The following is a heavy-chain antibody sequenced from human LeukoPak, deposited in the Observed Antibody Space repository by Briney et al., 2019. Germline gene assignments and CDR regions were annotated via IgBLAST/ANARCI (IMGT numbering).Heavy chain of an antibody. D-gene: IGHD3-3*01. CDR2: ISGSDGTT. V-gene: IGHV3-23*01. Sequence: GGSLRLSCAASGFTFVNYVMTWVRQAPGEGLEWVSSISGSDGTTFYADSVKGRFTISRDNSKNTLYLQMNSLRSEDTAVYYCAKVRLSYDFWSGYEAPFDCWGQGTLVTVSS. J-gene: IGHJ4*02. CDR3: AKVRLSYDFWSGYEAPFDC. CDR1: GFTFVNYV.